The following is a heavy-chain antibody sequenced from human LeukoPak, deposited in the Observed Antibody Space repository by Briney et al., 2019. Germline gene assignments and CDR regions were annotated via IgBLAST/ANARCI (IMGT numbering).Heavy chain of an antibody. J-gene: IGHJ6*02. CDR2: IIPILGIA. CDR1: GYTFTSYD. CDR3: ARYEHYGDLGGYGMDV. V-gene: IGHV1-69*04. Sequence: GASVKVSCKASGYTFTSYDISWVRQAPGQGLEWMGRIIPILGIANYAQKFQGRVTITADKSTSTAYMELSSLRSEDTAVYYCARYEHYGDLGGYGMDVWGQGTTVTVSS. D-gene: IGHD4-17*01.